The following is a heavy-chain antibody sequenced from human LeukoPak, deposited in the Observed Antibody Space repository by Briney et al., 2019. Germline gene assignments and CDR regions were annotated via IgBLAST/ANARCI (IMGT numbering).Heavy chain of an antibody. D-gene: IGHD3-22*01. CDR1: GGSISSGNW. CDR2: IYHVGTT. CDR3: ARLKYYYDSSGYRAEYFQH. Sequence: SGTLSLTCTVSGGSISSGNWWSWVRQPPGKGLEWIGEIYHVGTTKYNPSLKSRLTLSVDKSNNQFSLKLSSVTAADTAVYYCARLKYYYDSSGYRAEYFQHWGQGTLVTASS. V-gene: IGHV4-4*02. J-gene: IGHJ1*01.